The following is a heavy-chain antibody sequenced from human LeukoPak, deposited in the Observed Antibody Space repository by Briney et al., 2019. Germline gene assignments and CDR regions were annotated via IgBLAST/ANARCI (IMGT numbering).Heavy chain of an antibody. CDR3: AKDLLKYSSSWYLPDY. J-gene: IGHJ4*02. Sequence: GGSLRLSCAASGSTFSSYAMSWVRQAPGKGLEWVSAISGSGGSTYYADSVKGRFTISRDNSKNTLYLQMNSLRAEDTAVYYCAKDLLKYSSSWYLPDYWGQGTLVTVSS. CDR1: GSTFSSYA. V-gene: IGHV3-23*01. CDR2: ISGSGGST. D-gene: IGHD6-13*01.